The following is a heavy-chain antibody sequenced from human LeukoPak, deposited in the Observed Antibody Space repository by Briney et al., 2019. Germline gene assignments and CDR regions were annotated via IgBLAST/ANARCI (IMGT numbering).Heavy chain of an antibody. D-gene: IGHD3-3*01. CDR3: ARRDHDYDFWSGYYRDYFDY. J-gene: IGHJ4*02. V-gene: IGHV1-8*03. CDR1: GYTFTSYD. CDR2: MNPNSGNT. Sequence: GASVKVSCKASGYTFTSYDINWVRQATGQGLEWMGWMNPNSGNTGYAQKFQGRVTITRNTSISTAYMELSSLRSEGTAVYYCARRDHDYDFWSGYYRDYFDYWGQGTLVTVSS.